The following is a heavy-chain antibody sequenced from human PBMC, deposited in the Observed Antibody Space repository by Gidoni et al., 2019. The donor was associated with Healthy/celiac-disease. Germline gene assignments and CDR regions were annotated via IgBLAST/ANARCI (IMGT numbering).Heavy chain of an antibody. D-gene: IGHD3-3*01. V-gene: IGHV3-30*07. J-gene: IGHJ4*02. Sequence: ISRDNSKNTLYLQMNSLRAEDTAVYYCARDVRFLEWLLDYWGQGTLVTVSS. CDR3: ARDVRFLEWLLDY.